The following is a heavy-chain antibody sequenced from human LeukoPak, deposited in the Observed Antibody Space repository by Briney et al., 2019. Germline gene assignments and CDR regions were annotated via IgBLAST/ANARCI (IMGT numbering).Heavy chain of an antibody. CDR3: AKEERGGFCTNGVCYPGDY. V-gene: IGHV3-53*01. D-gene: IGHD2-8*01. CDR1: GFTVSSNY. Sequence: GGSLRLSCAASGFTVSSNYMSWVRQAPGKGLEWVSVIYSGGSTYYADSVKGRFTISRDNSKNTLYLQMNSLRAEDTAVYYCAKEERGGFCTNGVCYPGDYWGQGTLVTVSS. CDR2: IYSGGST. J-gene: IGHJ4*02.